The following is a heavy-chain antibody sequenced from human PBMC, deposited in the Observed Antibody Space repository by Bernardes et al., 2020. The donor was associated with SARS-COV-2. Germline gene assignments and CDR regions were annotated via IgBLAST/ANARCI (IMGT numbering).Heavy chain of an antibody. CDR1: GFTFSSYA. J-gene: IGHJ6*02. D-gene: IGHD2-2*02. Sequence: GGSLRLSCAASGFTFSSYAMHWVRQAPGKGLEYVSAISSNGGSTYYANSVKGRFTISRDNSKNTLYLQMGSLRAEDMAVYYCARSDIVVVPAAIPSGGMDVWGQGTTVTVSS. CDR2: ISSNGGST. V-gene: IGHV3-64*01. CDR3: ARSDIVVVPAAIPSGGMDV.